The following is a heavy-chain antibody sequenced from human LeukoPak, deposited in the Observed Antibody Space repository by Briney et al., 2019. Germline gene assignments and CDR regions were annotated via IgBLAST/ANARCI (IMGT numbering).Heavy chain of an antibody. CDR2: ISSSCCTI. CDR3: ARHPYNGGYGDSYYYYMDV. V-gene: IGHV3-48*03. D-gene: IGHD1-26*01. CDR1: GFTLSCYE. J-gene: IGHJ6*03. Sequence: GGSLRLFCGSSGFTLSCYEMKGVRKAPGRGREWGLYISSSCCTIYYADFLRGRFTISRDNAKNSLYLQMNSLRAEDTAIYYCARHPYNGGYGDSYYYYMDVWGKETTVTISS.